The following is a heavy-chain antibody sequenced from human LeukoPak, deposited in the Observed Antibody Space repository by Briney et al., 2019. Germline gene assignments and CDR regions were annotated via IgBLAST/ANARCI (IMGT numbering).Heavy chain of an antibody. D-gene: IGHD3-10*01. Sequence: SLRLSCAASGFIFSSNGMHWVRQASGKGLEWVAVIWHDGSEKYYADSVKGRVTVSRDNSKNTRYLQMNSLRAEDTAVYFCARDASSGSLHFDYWGHGHLVSVSS. V-gene: IGHV3-33*01. CDR1: GFIFSSNG. CDR3: ARDASSGSLHFDY. J-gene: IGHJ4*01. CDR2: IWHDGSEK.